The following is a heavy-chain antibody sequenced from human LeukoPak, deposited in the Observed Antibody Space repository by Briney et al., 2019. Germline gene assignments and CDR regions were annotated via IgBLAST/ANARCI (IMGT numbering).Heavy chain of an antibody. V-gene: IGHV4-39*07. D-gene: IGHD2-21*01. CDR3: ARHKFAGARLRVGYFDP. J-gene: IGHJ5*02. CDR2: IYYSGSD. Sequence: PSGTLSLTCSVSGGSISFSNSYWGWIRQPPGKGLEWLGSIYYSGSDYYSPSLKSRATLSVDTSANQFSLRLTSLTAADTAVYYCARHKFAGARLRVGYFDPWGQGTLVTVSS. CDR1: GGSISFSNSY.